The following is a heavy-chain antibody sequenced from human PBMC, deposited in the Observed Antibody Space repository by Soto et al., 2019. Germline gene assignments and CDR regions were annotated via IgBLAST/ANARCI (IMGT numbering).Heavy chain of an antibody. V-gene: IGHV4-34*01. Sequence: QVQLQQWGAGLLKPSETLSLNCAVTGGSLSGYYWSWIRQPPGKGLEWIGEVKDGGHTNYSPSLTGRVTISSDTSNNQFSLRLTSVTAADTGVYYCARGQEGVVATHWDQGSLVTVSS. CDR2: VKDGGHT. J-gene: IGHJ4*02. CDR3: ARGQEGVVATH. CDR1: GGSLSGYY. D-gene: IGHD5-12*01.